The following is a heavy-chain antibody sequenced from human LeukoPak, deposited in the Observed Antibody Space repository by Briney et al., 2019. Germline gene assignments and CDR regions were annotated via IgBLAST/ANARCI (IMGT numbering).Heavy chain of an antibody. CDR2: INTKSKAI. CDR3: VRDQDWAFDY. J-gene: IGHJ4*02. CDR1: GFTFSSYT. D-gene: IGHD3-9*01. V-gene: IGHV3-48*01. Sequence: GGSLRLSCAASGFTFSSYTMNWILQAPGKGLEWISFINTKSKAIYYADSVKGRFTISRDNARNLLHLQMNSLRAEDTALYFCVRDQDWAFDYWGQGTLVTVSS.